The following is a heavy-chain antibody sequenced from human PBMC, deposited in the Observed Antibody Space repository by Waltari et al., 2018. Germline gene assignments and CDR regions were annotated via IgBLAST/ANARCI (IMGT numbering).Heavy chain of an antibody. CDR1: GYTLTELS. Sequence: QVQLVQSGAEVKKPGASVKVSCKVSGYTLTELSMHWVRQAPGNGIEWMGGFDPEDGETIYAQKFQGRVTMTEDTSTDTAYMELSSLRSEDTAVYYCASHTLYCSGGSCYPNWFDPWGQGTLVTVSS. D-gene: IGHD2-15*01. V-gene: IGHV1-24*01. J-gene: IGHJ5*02. CDR2: FDPEDGET. CDR3: ASHTLYCSGGSCYPNWFDP.